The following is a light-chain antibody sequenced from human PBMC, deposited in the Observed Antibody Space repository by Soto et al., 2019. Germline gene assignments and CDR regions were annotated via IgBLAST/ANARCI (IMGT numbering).Light chain of an antibody. CDR3: QQYNNWPPWT. CDR2: GAS. CDR1: QSVSNN. J-gene: IGKJ1*01. Sequence: IVLTQSPGTLSLSPGERATLSCRAIQSVSNNYLAWYQQKPGQAPRLRIYGASTRATGIPARFSGSGSGTEFTLTISSLQSEDFAVYYCQQYNNWPPWTFGQGTKV. V-gene: IGKV3-15*01.